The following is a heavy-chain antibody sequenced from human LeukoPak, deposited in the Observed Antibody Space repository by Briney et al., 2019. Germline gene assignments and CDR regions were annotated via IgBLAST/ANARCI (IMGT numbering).Heavy chain of an antibody. V-gene: IGHV3-64*01. J-gene: IGHJ3*02. D-gene: IGHD2-8*01. Sequence: GGSLRLSRAGSGFTFNTYALHWVRQAPGKRLEYVSSISTNGGRAYYANSVKGRFTISRDNSRNTLYLQMGSLRAEDTAVYYCARGYCPDAICYPNDAFDIWGQGTMVAVSS. CDR3: ARGYCPDAICYPNDAFDI. CDR1: GFTFNTYA. CDR2: ISTNGGRA.